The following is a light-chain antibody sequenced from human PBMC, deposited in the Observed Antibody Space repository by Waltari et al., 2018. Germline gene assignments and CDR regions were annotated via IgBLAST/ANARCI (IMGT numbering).Light chain of an antibody. CDR2: DNK. J-gene: IGLJ3*02. V-gene: IGLV1-51*01. CDR3: GSWDSSLSAV. CDR1: SSNIGNNY. Sequence: QSVLTQPPSVSAAPGQKVTISCSGSSSNIGNNYVSWYQQLPGTAPKLLIYDNKQRPSVIPDRFSGSKSGTSATLGITGLQTGDEADYYCGSWDSSLSAVFGGGTKLTVL.